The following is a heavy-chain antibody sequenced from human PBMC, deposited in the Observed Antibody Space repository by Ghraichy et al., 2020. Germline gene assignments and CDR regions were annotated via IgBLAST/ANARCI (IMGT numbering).Heavy chain of an antibody. V-gene: IGHV3-15*07. D-gene: IGHD3-22*01. Sequence: GGSLRLSCAASGFSFSYAWMNWARQAPGKGLEWVGRIKSKSDGGTIDYAAPVKGRFTISRADSEKTLYLQMNSLKIDDTAVYFCTTSITYDSSGGIDYWGQGTLVTVSS. J-gene: IGHJ4*02. CDR1: GFSFSYAW. CDR2: IKSKSDGGTI. CDR3: TTSITYDSSGGIDY.